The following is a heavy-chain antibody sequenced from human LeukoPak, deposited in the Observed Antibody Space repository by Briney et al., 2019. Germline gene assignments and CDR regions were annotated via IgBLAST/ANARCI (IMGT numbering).Heavy chain of an antibody. J-gene: IGHJ4*02. Sequence: SETLSLTCTVSGGSIRNYYWSWIRQPPGKGLEWIGYIYYSGSTNYNPSLKSRVTISVDTSKNQFSLKLSSVTAADTAVYYCASVDFWSGYYIGYWGQGTLVTVSS. CDR1: GGSIRNYY. D-gene: IGHD3-3*01. V-gene: IGHV4-59*01. CDR3: ASVDFWSGYYIGY. CDR2: IYYSGST.